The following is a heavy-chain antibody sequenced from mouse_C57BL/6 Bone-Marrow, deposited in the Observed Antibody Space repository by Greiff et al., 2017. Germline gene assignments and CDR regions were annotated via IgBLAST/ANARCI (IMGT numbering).Heavy chain of an antibody. V-gene: IGHV1-61*01. D-gene: IGHD2-1*01. CDR2: IYPSDSET. J-gene: IGHJ1*03. CDR3: ARKGGYYGNLHWYFDV. CDR1: GYTFTSYW. Sequence: VQLQQPGAELVRPGSSVKLSCKASGYTFTSYWMDWVKQRPGQGLEWIGNIYPSDSETHYNQKFKDKATLTVDKSSSTAYMQLSSLTSEDSAVYYCARKGGYYGNLHWYFDVWGTGTTVTVSS.